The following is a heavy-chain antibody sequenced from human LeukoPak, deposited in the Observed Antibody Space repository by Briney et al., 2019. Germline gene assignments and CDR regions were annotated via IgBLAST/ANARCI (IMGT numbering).Heavy chain of an antibody. J-gene: IGHJ4*02. CDR1: GFTFGDYA. Sequence: GRSLRLSCTASGFTFGDYAMSWVRQAPGKGLEWVGFIRSKAYGGTTEYAASVKGRFTISRDDSKSIAYLQMNSLKTEDTAVYYCTSGFYYYDSSTFDYWGQGTLVTVSS. D-gene: IGHD3-22*01. CDR3: TSGFYYYDSSTFDY. V-gene: IGHV3-49*04. CDR2: IRSKAYGGTT.